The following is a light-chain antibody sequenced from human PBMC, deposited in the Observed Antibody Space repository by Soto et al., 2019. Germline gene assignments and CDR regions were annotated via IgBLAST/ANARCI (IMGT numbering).Light chain of an antibody. V-gene: IGKV1-5*03. Sequence: DIQLTQSPSTLSASVGDRVTITCRASQSIMTWLAWYQQKPGKAPKLLIYKASDLDVGVPSRFSGSGSATEFTLTISSLQPDDVATYYCQHYNSYSEAFGQGTKVDI. CDR3: QHYNSYSEA. CDR1: QSIMTW. J-gene: IGKJ1*01. CDR2: KAS.